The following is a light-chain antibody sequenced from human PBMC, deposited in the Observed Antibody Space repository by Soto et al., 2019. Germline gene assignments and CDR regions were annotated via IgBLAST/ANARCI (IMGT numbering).Light chain of an antibody. CDR2: DAS. CDR3: QQFNNYPLT. Sequence: AIQLTQSPSSLSASVGDRVTITCRASQGVSSSLAWYQQKPGTAPKLLIYDASDLETGVPSRFSGSGSGTEFTLTISSLQPDDFAAYYCQQFNNYPLTFGQWTRLEIK. V-gene: IGKV1D-13*01. CDR1: QGVSSS. J-gene: IGKJ5*01.